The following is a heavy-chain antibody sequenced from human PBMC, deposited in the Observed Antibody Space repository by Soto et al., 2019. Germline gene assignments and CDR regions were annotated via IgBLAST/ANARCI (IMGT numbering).Heavy chain of an antibody. D-gene: IGHD2-8*02. Sequence: SETLSLTCAVSGYSISSGYYWGWIRQPPGKGLEWIGSIYHSGSTYYNPSLKSRVTISVDTSKNQFSLKLSSVTAADTAVYYCARVGYELDAFDIWGQGTMVTVSS. CDR3: ARVGYELDAFDI. J-gene: IGHJ3*02. V-gene: IGHV4-38-2*01. CDR1: GYSISSGYY. CDR2: IYHSGST.